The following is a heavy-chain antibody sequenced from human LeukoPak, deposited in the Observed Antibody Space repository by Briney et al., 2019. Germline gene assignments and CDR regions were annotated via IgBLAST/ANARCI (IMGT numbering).Heavy chain of an antibody. J-gene: IGHJ4*02. CDR3: ARVGPYSSGWYYFDY. CDR1: GFTFSSYD. D-gene: IGHD6-19*01. CDR2: IGTAGDT. V-gene: IGHV3-13*01. Sequence: SGGSLRLYCASSGFTFSSYDMHLVRQAPGKGLEWFSAIGTAGDTYYPGSVKGRLTISRENAKNSLYLQMNSLRAGDTAVYYCARVGPYSSGWYYFDYWGQGTLVTVSS.